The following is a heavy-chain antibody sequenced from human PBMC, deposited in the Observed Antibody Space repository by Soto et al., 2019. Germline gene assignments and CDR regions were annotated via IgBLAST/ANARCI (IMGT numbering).Heavy chain of an antibody. J-gene: IGHJ2*01. CDR3: ARESSPSWGISTPWYFDL. CDR2: ISYDGSNK. Sequence: QVQLVESGGGVVQPGRSLRLSCAASGFTFSSYAMHWVRQAPGKGLEWVAVISYDGSNKYYADSVKGRFTISRDNSKNTLYLQMNSLRAEDTAVYYCARESSPSWGISTPWYFDLWGRGTLVTVSS. CDR1: GFTFSSYA. V-gene: IGHV3-30-3*01. D-gene: IGHD2-2*01.